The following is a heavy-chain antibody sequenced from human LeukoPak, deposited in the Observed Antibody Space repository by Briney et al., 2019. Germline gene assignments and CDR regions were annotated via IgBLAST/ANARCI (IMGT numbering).Heavy chain of an antibody. J-gene: IGHJ6*02. Sequence: GASVKVSCKASGYTFTSYGISWVRQAPGQGLEWMGRIIPILGIANYARKFQGRVTITADKSTSTAYMELSSLRSEDTAVYYCARVKAVAGNLYYYYYGMDVWGQGTTVTVSS. CDR1: GYTFTSYG. CDR2: IIPILGIA. D-gene: IGHD6-19*01. V-gene: IGHV1-69*04. CDR3: ARVKAVAGNLYYYYYGMDV.